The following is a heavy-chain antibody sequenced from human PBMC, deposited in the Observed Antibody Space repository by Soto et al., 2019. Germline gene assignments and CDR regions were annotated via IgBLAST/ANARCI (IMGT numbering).Heavy chain of an antibody. CDR3: ARVDRYCSSTSCSTGGLDAFDI. D-gene: IGHD2-2*01. CDR1: GGSISSGGYY. V-gene: IGHV4-31*03. Sequence: QVQLQESGPGLVKPSQTLSLTCTVSGGSISSGGYYWSWIRQHPGKGLEWIGYIYYSGSTYYNPPLKSRGTRSVDTSKNQFSLKLSSVTAADTAVYYCARVDRYCSSTSCSTGGLDAFDIWGQGTMVTVSS. CDR2: IYYSGST. J-gene: IGHJ3*02.